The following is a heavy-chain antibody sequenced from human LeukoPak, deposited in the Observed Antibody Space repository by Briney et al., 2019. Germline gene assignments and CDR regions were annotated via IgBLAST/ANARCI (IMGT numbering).Heavy chain of an antibody. CDR1: GFTFSSYA. CDR3: ARHVCPTPPGFGETKPNWFDP. CDR2: IYYSGST. J-gene: IGHJ5*02. D-gene: IGHD3-10*01. Sequence: GSLRLSCAASGFTFSSYAMSWVRQAPGKGLEWIGGIYYSGSTYYNPSLKSRVTISVDTSKNQFSLKPSSVTAADTAVYYCARHVCPTPPGFGETKPNWFDPWGQGTLVTVSS. V-gene: IGHV4-39*01.